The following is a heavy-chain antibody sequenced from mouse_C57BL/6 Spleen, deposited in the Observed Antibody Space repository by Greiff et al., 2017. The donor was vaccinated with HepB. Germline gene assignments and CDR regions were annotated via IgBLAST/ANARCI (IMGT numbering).Heavy chain of an antibody. V-gene: IGHV1-50*01. CDR3: AREDGNGYFDV. J-gene: IGHJ1*03. D-gene: IGHD2-3*01. CDR2: IDPSDSYT. Sequence: QVQLQQPGAELVKPGASVKLSCKASGYTFTSYWMQWVKQRPAQGLEWIGEIDPSDSYTNYNQKFKGKATLTVDTSSSTAYMQLSSLTSEDSAVYYCAREDGNGYFDVWGTGTTVTVSS. CDR1: GYTFTSYW.